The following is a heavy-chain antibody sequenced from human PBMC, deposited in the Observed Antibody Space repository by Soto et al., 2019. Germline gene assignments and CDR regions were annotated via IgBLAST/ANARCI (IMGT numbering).Heavy chain of an antibody. V-gene: IGHV2-26*01. J-gene: IGHJ5*02. Sequence: QVTLKESGPVLVKPTETLTLTCTASGFSLSDARMGVSWIRQPPGKALEWLAHIFSNDEKSYSTSLKSRLTISKDTSKSQVVLTMTNMDPVDTATYYCARTVTNGISNWFDPWGQGTLVTVSS. CDR1: GFSLSDARMG. CDR2: IFSNDEK. CDR3: ARTVTNGISNWFDP. D-gene: IGHD4-17*01.